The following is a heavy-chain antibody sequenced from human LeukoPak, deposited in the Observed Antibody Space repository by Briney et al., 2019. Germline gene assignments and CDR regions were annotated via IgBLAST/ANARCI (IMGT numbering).Heavy chain of an antibody. CDR1: GFTFSSYG. D-gene: IGHD3-10*02. V-gene: IGHV3-23*01. CDR3: AELGITMIGGV. J-gene: IGHJ6*04. CDR2: IGGRGGSA. Sequence: GGTLRLSCAASGFTFSSYGMSWVRQAPGKGLEWVSSIGGRGGSAYYADSVKGRFTISRDNAKNSLYLQMNSLRAEDTAVYYCAELGITMIGGVWGKGTTVTISS.